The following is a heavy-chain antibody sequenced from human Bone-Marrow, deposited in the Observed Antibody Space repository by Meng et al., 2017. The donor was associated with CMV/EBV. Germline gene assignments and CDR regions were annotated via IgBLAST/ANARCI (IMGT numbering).Heavy chain of an antibody. J-gene: IGHJ4*02. CDR1: GGSVSSGSYY. V-gene: IGHV4-39*01. CDR2: IYYSGST. Sequence: SETLSLTCTVSGGSVSSGSYYWGWIRQPPGKGLEWIGSIYYSGSTYYNPSLKSRVTISVDTSKNQFSLKLSSVTAADTAVYYCARHDPLSGLELRPYFDYWAQGTLVTVSS. D-gene: IGHD1-7*01. CDR3: ARHDPLSGLELRPYFDY.